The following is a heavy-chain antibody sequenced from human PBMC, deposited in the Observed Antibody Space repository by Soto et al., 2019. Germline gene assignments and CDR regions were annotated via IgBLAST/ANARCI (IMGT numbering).Heavy chain of an antibody. Sequence: ASVKVSCKASGYTFINFFIHWVRQAPGQGLEWVGIINPSGGATTYPQRFQGRVTMTRDTSTSTVYMDVSSLRFDDTAVYYCARSHCSGGSCYLGAFDIWGQGTMVTVSS. V-gene: IGHV1-46*01. J-gene: IGHJ3*02. CDR1: GYTFINFF. D-gene: IGHD2-15*01. CDR2: INPSGGAT. CDR3: ARSHCSGGSCYLGAFDI.